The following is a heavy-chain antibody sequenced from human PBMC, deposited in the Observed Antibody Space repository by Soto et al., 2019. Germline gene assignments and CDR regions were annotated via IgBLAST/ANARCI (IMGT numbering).Heavy chain of an antibody. CDR3: AKISRLSVPLTTMFTGGFDY. J-gene: IGHJ4*02. Sequence: EVQVLDSGGGLVQPGGSLRLSCAASGFTFTNYAMNWVRQAPGTGLEWVSAISGSGTSTYYADSGKGRFTISRDNSKNTLSLPMNSLRAEDTAIYYCAKISRLSVPLTTMFTGGFDYWGPGPLVTVSS. CDR1: GFTFTNYA. D-gene: IGHD5-18*01. V-gene: IGHV3-23*01. CDR2: ISGSGTST.